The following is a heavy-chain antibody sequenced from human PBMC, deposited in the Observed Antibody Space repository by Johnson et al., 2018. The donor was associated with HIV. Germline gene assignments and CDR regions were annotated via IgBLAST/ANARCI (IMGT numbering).Heavy chain of an antibody. CDR2: IGTAGDT. CDR1: GFTFSSYD. V-gene: IGHV3-13*01. J-gene: IGHJ3*01. D-gene: IGHD2-15*01. CDR3: ARGRDSTGDSCSSGLGTFDL. Sequence: QLVESGGGLVKPGGSLRLSCAASGFTFSSYDMHWVRQATGKGLEWVSAIGTAGDTYYPGSVKGRFTISRENAKNSLYLQMNSLRAEDTAVYYCARGRDSTGDSCSSGLGTFDLWGQGTMVTVSS.